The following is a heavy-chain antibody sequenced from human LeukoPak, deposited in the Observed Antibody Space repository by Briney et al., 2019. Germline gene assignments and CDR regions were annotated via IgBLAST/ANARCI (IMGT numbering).Heavy chain of an antibody. CDR2: ISSSGSTI. CDR3: AKVGFSEMEWLLYSDH. V-gene: IGHV3-48*03. Sequence: GGSLRLSCAASGFTFSSYEMNWVRQAPGKGLEWVPYISSSGSTIYYADSVKGRFTISRDNSKNTLYLQMNSLRAEDTAVYYCAKVGFSEMEWLLYSDHWGQGTLVTVSS. CDR1: GFTFSSYE. J-gene: IGHJ4*02. D-gene: IGHD3-3*01.